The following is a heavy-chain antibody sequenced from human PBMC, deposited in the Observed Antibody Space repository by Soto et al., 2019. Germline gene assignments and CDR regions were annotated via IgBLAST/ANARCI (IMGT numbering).Heavy chain of an antibody. D-gene: IGHD6-13*01. V-gene: IGHV3-48*02. CDR2: ISSSGGAI. Sequence: EVQLVESGGDLVQPGGSLRLSCAASGFIFSDYTMTWVRQAPGRGLEFVSHISSSGGAIFYAESVKGRFTVSRANAKTSLLLQMTILRDDATAVYFCARDHGGSTWFVGVYYFFGLDVGGQGTAVTVSS. J-gene: IGHJ6*02. CDR3: ARDHGGSTWFVGVYYFFGLDV. CDR1: GFIFSDYT.